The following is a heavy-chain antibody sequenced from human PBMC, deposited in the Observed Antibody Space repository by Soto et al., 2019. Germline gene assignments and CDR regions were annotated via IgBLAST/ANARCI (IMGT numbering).Heavy chain of an antibody. Sequence: QVQPVESGGGVVQPGRSLRLSCAASGFSFSSYGIHWVRQAPGKGLEWVAVIWYDGSNEYYADSVKGRFSISRDNSKSTVYLQMNSLRAEDTAVYYCAKDRGGGAVVPDYWGQGTLVTVSS. CDR2: IWYDGSNE. CDR3: AKDRGGGAVVPDY. CDR1: GFSFSSYG. J-gene: IGHJ4*02. D-gene: IGHD2-21*01. V-gene: IGHV3-33*06.